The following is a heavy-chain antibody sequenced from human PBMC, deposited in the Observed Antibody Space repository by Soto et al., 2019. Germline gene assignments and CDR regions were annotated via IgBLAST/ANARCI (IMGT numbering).Heavy chain of an antibody. CDR3: ARVAVGRYDFDS. V-gene: IGHV3-74*01. J-gene: IGHJ4*02. Sequence: EVLLVESGGGLVQPGGSLRLSCAASGFTFSNYWMHWARQAPGKGLVWVSRINSDGSTTSYADSVKGRFTISRDNAKNTLYLQMYSLRVEDTAVYFCARVAVGRYDFDSWGQGTLVPVSS. D-gene: IGHD6-19*01. CDR1: GFTFSNYW. CDR2: INSDGSTT.